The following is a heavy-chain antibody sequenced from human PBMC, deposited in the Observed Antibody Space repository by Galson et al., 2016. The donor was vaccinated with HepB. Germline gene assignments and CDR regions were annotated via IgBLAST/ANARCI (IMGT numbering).Heavy chain of an antibody. Sequence: SVKVSCKASGFTFSRSAVQWVRQARGQRLKWIGWILVASGNTNYARKFQERVTITRDMSTNTADMELSSLRSEDTAVYYCAAERRYSDSSGEGEVETMDVWGQGTTVTVSS. CDR1: GFTFSRSA. V-gene: IGHV1-58*01. CDR3: AAERRYSDSSGEGEVETMDV. J-gene: IGHJ6*02. D-gene: IGHD3-22*01. CDR2: ILVASGNT.